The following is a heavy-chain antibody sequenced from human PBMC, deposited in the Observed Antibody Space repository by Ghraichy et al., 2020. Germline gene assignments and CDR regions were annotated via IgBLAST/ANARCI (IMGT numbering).Heavy chain of an antibody. CDR2: INHSGST. CDR1: GGSFSGYY. CDR3: ARGPETTKSGFDY. V-gene: IGHV4-34*01. D-gene: IGHD4-17*01. J-gene: IGHJ4*02. Sequence: SETLSLTCAVYGGSFSGYYWSWIRQPPGKGLEWIGEINHSGSTNYNPSLKSRVTISVDTSKNQFSLKLSSVTAADTAVYYCARGPETTKSGFDYWGQGTLVTVSS.